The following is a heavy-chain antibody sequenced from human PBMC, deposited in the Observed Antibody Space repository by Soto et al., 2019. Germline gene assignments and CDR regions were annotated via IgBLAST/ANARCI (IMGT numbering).Heavy chain of an antibody. CDR3: ARYFYQSIGYCAY. J-gene: IGHJ4*02. CDR2: ISAYSGNT. CDR1: GYTFSSYG. Sequence: ASVKVSCKAYGYTFSSYGLSWVRQAPGQGLEWMGWISAYSGNTVYTQRFKGRLTMATDTSTGTAYMELRSLRSDDTAVYYCARYFYQSIGYCAYWGQGTLVIVSA. D-gene: IGHD3-22*01. V-gene: IGHV1-18*01.